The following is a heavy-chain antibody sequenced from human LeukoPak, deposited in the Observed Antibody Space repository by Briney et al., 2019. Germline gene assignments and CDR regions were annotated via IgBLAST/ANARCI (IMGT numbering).Heavy chain of an antibody. CDR1: GFTFSSCA. V-gene: IGHV3-23*01. CDR2: ISGSAVST. J-gene: IGHJ4*02. D-gene: IGHD3-10*01. Sequence: GGSLRLSCAASGFTFSSCAMSWVRQAPGKGLEWVSAISGSAVSTYYTDAVKGRFSISRDNSKNTLYLQMNSLRAEDTAVYYCAKGYGSGSYYMYYFDYWGQGTLVTVSS. CDR3: AKGYGSGSYYMYYFDY.